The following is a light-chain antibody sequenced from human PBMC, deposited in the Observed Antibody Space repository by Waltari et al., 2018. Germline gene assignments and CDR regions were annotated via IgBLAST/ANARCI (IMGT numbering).Light chain of an antibody. J-gene: IGKJ2*01. Sequence: DIVMTQTPPSSPVTLGQPASLSCRSSQSLVHSDGNTYLIWLHQRPGQPPRCLIYKISNRVSWVPDSFSGSGAGTDVTLKISRVEAGDVGVYYCMQATRFPRYFGQVTKLDIK. CDR3: MQATRFPRY. V-gene: IGKV2-24*01. CDR2: KIS. CDR1: QSLVHSDGNTY.